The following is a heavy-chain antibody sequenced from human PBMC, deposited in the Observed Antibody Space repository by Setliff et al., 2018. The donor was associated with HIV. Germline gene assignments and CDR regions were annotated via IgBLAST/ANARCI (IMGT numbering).Heavy chain of an antibody. V-gene: IGHV4-39*01. D-gene: IGHD2-15*01. CDR1: GGSISSSSYY. CDR3: ARHVDIVVVVAAPSFDY. Sequence: PSETLSLTCTVSGGSISSSSYYWGWIRPPPGKGLEWIGCIYYSGSTYYNPSLKSRVTISVDTSKYQFSLKLSYVTAADTAVYYCARHVDIVVVVAAPSFDYWGQGTLVTVSS. J-gene: IGHJ4*02. CDR2: IYYSGST.